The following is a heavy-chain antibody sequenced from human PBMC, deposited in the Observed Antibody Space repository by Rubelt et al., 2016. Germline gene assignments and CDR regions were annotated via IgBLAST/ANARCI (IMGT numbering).Heavy chain of an antibody. D-gene: IGHD3-22*01. CDR1: GYSFKRYA. CDR2: ISTYNGDK. Sequence: QVQLVQSGAEVKEPGASIKVSCKTSGYSFKRYAISWVRQAPGQGLEWMGWISTYNGDKRYAQNFQGRVTMTTDTSTSKAYMELTSMRPDGTDVNSCSRAPSNTSGFHAYFDFWGQGTMVTVSS. V-gene: IGHV1-18*01. CDR3: SRAPSNTSGFHAYFDF. J-gene: IGHJ4*02.